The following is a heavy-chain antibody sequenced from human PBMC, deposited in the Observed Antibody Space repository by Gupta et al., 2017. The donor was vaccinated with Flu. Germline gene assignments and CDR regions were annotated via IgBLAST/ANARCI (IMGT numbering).Heavy chain of an antibody. Sequence: EVFLMESGGGVVQPGGSLRLSCVASGFTSGSYWMTWVRQAPGKGLEWVANKKPNGIEKHYVDSVEGRFTISRDNGKNSLFLRMDSLRVDDTAVYYCTRGGYWEPPDYWGQGTLVTVSS. CDR2: KKPNGIEK. J-gene: IGHJ4*02. D-gene: IGHD1-26*01. V-gene: IGHV3-7*04. CDR3: TRGGYWEPPDY. CDR1: GFTSGSYW.